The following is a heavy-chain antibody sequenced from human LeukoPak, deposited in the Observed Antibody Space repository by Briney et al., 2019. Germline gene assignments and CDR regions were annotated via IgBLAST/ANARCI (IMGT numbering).Heavy chain of an antibody. V-gene: IGHV6-1*01. CDR3: ARRLTQYDCFDP. J-gene: IGHJ5*02. Sequence: SQTLLLTCAISGDSGSSNSVTKNWIRKSPSRGLEWLGRTYYRSTWYNDYAVSVRGRITVNPDTSKNQFSLHLNSVAPEDTAVYYCARRLTQYDCFDPWGQGILVTVSS. D-gene: IGHD2-2*01. CDR2: TYYRSTWYN. CDR1: GDSGSSNSVT.